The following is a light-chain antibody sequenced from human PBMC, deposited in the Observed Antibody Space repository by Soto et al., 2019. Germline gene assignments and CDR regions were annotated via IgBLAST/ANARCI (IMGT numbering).Light chain of an antibody. CDR2: GAS. V-gene: IGKV3-20*01. CDR1: QSVSSSY. Sequence: VMKQSPATLSVYQGERATLSCRASQSVSSSYLAWYQQKPGQAPRLLIYGASSRATGIPDRFSGSGSGTDFTLTISRLEPEDFAVYYCQQYGSSPPITFGQGTLLAI. J-gene: IGKJ5*01. CDR3: QQYGSSPPIT.